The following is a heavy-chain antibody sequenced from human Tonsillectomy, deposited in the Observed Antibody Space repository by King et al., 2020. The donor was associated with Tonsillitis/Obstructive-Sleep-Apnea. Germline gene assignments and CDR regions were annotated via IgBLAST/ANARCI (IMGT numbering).Heavy chain of an antibody. V-gene: IGHV4-39*01. CDR3: AGGTHIAVVPAPLDV. J-gene: IGHJ6*04. Sequence: QLQESGPGLVKPSETLSLTCTVSGDSISSRNHYWGWIRQSPGKGLEYIGSIHYRGNTYYNPSLKSRVAISVDTSKNQFSLKLGSVTASDTAVYYCAGGTHIAVVPAPLDVWGKGTTVTVSS. CDR2: IHYRGNT. D-gene: IGHD2-2*01. CDR1: GDSISSRNHY.